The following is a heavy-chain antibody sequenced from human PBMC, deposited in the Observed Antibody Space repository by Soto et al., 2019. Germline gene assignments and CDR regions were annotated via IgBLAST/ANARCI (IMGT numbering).Heavy chain of an antibody. CDR1: GFTVSSNY. Sequence: HPGGSLRLSCAASGFTVSSNYMSWVRQAPGKGLEWVSVIYSGGSTYYADSVKGRFTISRDNSKNTLYLQMNSLRAEDTAVYYCARESHSGVGAGHYYYYGMDVWGQGTTVTVSS. D-gene: IGHD1-26*01. CDR2: IYSGGST. CDR3: ARESHSGVGAGHYYYYGMDV. V-gene: IGHV3-53*01. J-gene: IGHJ6*02.